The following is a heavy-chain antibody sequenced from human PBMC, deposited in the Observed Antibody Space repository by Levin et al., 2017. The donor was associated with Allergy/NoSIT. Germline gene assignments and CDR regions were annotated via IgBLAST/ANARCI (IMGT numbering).Heavy chain of an antibody. CDR3: TRVNYYDSRGYSLDAFDI. J-gene: IGHJ3*02. CDR1: GFTFSDHF. D-gene: IGHD3-22*01. V-gene: IGHV3-72*01. CDR2: IRNKPKEYTT. Sequence: QTGGSLRLSCAASGFTFSDHFLDWVRQAPGKGLEWVGRIRNKPKEYTTAYAASVRGRFTISRDDSKNSLYLQMYSLKTEDTAVYYCTRVNYYDSRGYSLDAFDIWGRGTKVTVSS.